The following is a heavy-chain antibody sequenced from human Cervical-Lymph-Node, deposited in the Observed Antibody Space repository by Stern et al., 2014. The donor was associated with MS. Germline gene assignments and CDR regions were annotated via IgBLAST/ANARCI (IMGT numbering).Heavy chain of an antibody. V-gene: IGHV5-51*01. Sequence: VQLVQSGAEVKKPGESLKISCKLSGYSFTIYYIAWVRQMPGKGLEWMGVIYPSDSDSTDRPSFQGQVTISADKSITTAYLQWSSLRASDTAMYYCARHVQGFDYWGQGTLVTVSS. CDR2: IYPSDSDS. J-gene: IGHJ4*02. CDR3: ARHVQGFDY. CDR1: GYSFTIYY.